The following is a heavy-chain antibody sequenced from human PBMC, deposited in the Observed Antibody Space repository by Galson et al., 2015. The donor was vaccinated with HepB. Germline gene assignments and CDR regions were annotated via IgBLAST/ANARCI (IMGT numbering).Heavy chain of an antibody. J-gene: IGHJ6*02. CDR1: GYTFTSYG. CDR2: ISGNNGNT. Sequence: SVKVSCKASGYTFTSYGISWLRQAPGQGLEWMGWISGNNGNTKYAQKLQGRVTMTTDTFTSTAYMELRSLRSDDTAVYYCARDRRFLEAPGDYYYGMDVWGQGTTVTVSS. V-gene: IGHV1-18*04. CDR3: ARDRRFLEAPGDYYYGMDV. D-gene: IGHD3-3*01.